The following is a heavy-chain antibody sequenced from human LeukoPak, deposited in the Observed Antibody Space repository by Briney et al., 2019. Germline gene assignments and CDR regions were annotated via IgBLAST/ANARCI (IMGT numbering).Heavy chain of an antibody. Sequence: PGGPLRLSCAASGFIFSNYAMYWVRQAPGEGLEWVSAISGRSDNTYYADSVKGRFTLSRDSSKNTLYLQMNSLRADDTAVYYCAKWGDYDVLTGYYVSDFWGQGTLVTVSS. CDR3: AKWGDYDVLTGYYVSDF. D-gene: IGHD3-9*01. CDR2: ISGRSDNT. V-gene: IGHV3-23*01. CDR1: GFIFSNYA. J-gene: IGHJ4*02.